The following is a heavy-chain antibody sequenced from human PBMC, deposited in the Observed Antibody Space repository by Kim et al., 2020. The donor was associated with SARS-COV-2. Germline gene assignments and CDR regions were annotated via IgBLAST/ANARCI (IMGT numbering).Heavy chain of an antibody. CDR1: GGSISSSSYY. J-gene: IGHJ3*02. D-gene: IGHD4-17*01. CDR2: IYYSGST. CDR3: ARQDLYYGDYGSLGAFDI. V-gene: IGHV4-39*01. Sequence: SETLSLTCTVSGGSISSSSYYWGWIRQPPGKGLEWIGSIYYSGSTYYNPSLKSRVTISVDTSKNQFSLKLSSVTAADTAVYYCARQDLYYGDYGSLGAFDIWGQGTMVTVSS.